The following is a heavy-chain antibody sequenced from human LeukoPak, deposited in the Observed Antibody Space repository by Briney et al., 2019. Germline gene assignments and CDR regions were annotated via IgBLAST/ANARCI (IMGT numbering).Heavy chain of an antibody. J-gene: IGHJ3*02. V-gene: IGHV4-59*12. CDR3: ARVGPHYYDSSGYYPDAFDI. CDR1: GDSISNFY. D-gene: IGHD3-22*01. CDR2: IHYSGSS. Sequence: SETLSLTCTVSGDSISNFYWNWIRQSPGKGLEWIGNIHYSGSSVYNPSLKSRGTISIDTSRKQFFLKLSSVTAADTAVYYCARVGPHYYDSSGYYPDAFDIWGQGTMVIVS.